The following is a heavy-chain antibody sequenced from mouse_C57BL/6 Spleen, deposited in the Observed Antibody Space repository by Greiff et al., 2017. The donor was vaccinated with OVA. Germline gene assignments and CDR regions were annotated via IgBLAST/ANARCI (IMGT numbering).Heavy chain of an antibody. J-gene: IGHJ4*01. CDR3: ARSGYPYAMDY. V-gene: IGHV5-17*01. CDR1: GFTFSDYG. D-gene: IGHD1-1*01. Sequence: EVKVVESGGGLVKPGGSLKLSCAASGFTFSDYGMHWVRQAPEKGLEWVAYISSGSSTIYYADTVKGRFTISRDNAKNTLFLQMTSLRSEDTAMYYCARSGYPYAMDYWGQGTSVTVSS. CDR2: ISSGSSTI.